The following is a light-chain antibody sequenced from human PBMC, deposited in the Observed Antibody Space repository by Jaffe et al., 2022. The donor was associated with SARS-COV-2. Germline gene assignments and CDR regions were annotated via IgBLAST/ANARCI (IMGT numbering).Light chain of an antibody. CDR3: QQYSNWPLT. J-gene: IGKJ4*01. V-gene: IGKV3-15*01. CDR2: DTS. CDR1: QSVSSI. Sequence: EIVMTQSPATLSVSPGERATLSCRASQSVSSILAWYQQKPGQAPRLLIYDTSTRATGIPARFSGSGSGTEFTLTISSLQSEDFAVYYCQQYSNWPLTFGGGTKVEIK.